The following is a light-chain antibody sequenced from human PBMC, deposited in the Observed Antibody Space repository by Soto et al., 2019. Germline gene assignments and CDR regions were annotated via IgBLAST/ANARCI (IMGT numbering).Light chain of an antibody. CDR3: AAWDDSLSVHYV. CDR2: RNN. Sequence: QSVLTQPPSASGTPGQRVTISCSGSSSNIGSNYVYWYQQLPGTAPKLLIYRNNQRPSGVPDRFSGSKSGTSASLAISGLRSEDEAEYYCAAWDDSLSVHYVFGTGTKVTVL. V-gene: IGLV1-47*01. CDR1: SSNIGSNY. J-gene: IGLJ1*01.